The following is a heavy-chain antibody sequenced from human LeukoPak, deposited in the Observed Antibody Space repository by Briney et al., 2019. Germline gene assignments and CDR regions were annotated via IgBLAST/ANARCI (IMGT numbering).Heavy chain of an antibody. Sequence: GASVKVSCKASGYTFTSYDINWVRQATGQGLEWMGWMNPNSGNTGYAQKFQGRVTMTRNTSISTAYIELNSLRSEDTAVYYCGRKPYYYYYMDVWGKGTTVTVSS. J-gene: IGHJ6*03. CDR2: MNPNSGNT. CDR1: GYTFTSYD. CDR3: GRKPYYYYYMDV. V-gene: IGHV1-8*01.